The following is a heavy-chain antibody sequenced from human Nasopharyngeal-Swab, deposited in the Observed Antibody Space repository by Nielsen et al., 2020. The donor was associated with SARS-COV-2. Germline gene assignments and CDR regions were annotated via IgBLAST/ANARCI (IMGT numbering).Heavy chain of an antibody. CDR2: IRGPGDIT. J-gene: IGHJ4*02. D-gene: IGHD1-14*01. Sequence: GESLKISCAASGFKFNNYAMSWVRQAPGKGLEWVAVIRGPGDITYYADSVKGRFSISRDNSKNTVEVQMHSLRAEDTALYFCTRGLTGHIVQWNPSPYWGQGTLVTVSS. CDR3: TRGLTGHIVQWNPSPY. V-gene: IGHV3-23*01. CDR1: GFKFNNYA.